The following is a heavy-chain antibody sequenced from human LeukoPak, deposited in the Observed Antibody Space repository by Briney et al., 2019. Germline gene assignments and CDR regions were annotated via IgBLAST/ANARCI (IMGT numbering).Heavy chain of an antibody. Sequence: ASVKVSCKASGYTFISYAMHWVRQAPGQRLEWMGWINAGNGNTKYSQKFQGRVTITRDTSASTAYMELSSLRSEDTAVYYCARAHCGGDCYSGFDYWGQGTLVTVSS. CDR2: INAGNGNT. D-gene: IGHD2-21*02. J-gene: IGHJ4*02. V-gene: IGHV1-3*01. CDR3: ARAHCGGDCYSGFDY. CDR1: GYTFISYA.